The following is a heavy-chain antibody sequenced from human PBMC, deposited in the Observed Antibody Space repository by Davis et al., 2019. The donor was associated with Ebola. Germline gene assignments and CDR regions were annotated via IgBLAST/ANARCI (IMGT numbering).Heavy chain of an antibody. Sequence: PGGSLRLSCAASGFTFSDYWMSWVRQAPGKGPEWVANVKVDGSEKYYVDSVRGRFTISRDNAKNSLYLQMNSLRPEDTAVYYCARRPVDTVPFHSIYYFDYWGQGTLVTVSS. CDR1: GFTFSDYW. CDR2: VKVDGSEK. V-gene: IGHV3-7*03. D-gene: IGHD5-18*01. CDR3: ARRPVDTVPFHSIYYFDY. J-gene: IGHJ4*02.